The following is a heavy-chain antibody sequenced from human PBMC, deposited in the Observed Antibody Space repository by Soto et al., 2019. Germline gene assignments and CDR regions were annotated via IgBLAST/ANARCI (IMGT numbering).Heavy chain of an antibody. CDR3: AKDIGPPEYSGYDRAFDY. D-gene: IGHD5-12*01. CDR1: GFTFDDYA. Sequence: GGSLRLSCAASGFTFDDYAMHWVRQAPGKGLEWVSGISWNSGSIGYADSVKGRFTISRDNAKNSLYLQMNSLRAEDTALYYCAKDIGPPEYSGYDRAFDYWGQGTLVTVSS. J-gene: IGHJ4*02. V-gene: IGHV3-9*01. CDR2: ISWNSGSI.